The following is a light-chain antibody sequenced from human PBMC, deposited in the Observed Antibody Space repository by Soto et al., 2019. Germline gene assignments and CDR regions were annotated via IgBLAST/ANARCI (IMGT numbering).Light chain of an antibody. CDR2: LEGSGSY. V-gene: IGLV4-60*02. CDR1: SGHSSYI. Sequence: QAVVTQSSSASASLGSSVKLTCTLSSGHSSYIIAWHQQQPGKAPRYLMKLEGSGSYNQGSGIPDRFSGYSSGADRYLTISHLQFADEADYYCETWDSNTRVFGGGTKLTVL. CDR3: ETWDSNTRV. J-gene: IGLJ3*02.